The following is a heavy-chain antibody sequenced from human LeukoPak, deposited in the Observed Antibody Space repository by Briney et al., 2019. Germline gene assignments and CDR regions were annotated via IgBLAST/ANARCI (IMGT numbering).Heavy chain of an antibody. V-gene: IGHV4-34*01. D-gene: IGHD6-19*01. CDR1: GFTFSSYA. J-gene: IGHJ4*02. Sequence: LRLSCAASGFTFSSYAMHWVRQPPGKGLEWIGEINHSGSTNYNPSLKSRVTISVDTSKNQFSLKLSSVTAADTVVYYCARGGGIAVAGSFDYWGQGTLVTVSS. CDR2: INHSGST. CDR3: ARGGGIAVAGSFDY.